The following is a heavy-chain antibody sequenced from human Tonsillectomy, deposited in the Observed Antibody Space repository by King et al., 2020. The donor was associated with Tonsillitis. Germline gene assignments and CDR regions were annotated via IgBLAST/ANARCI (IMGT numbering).Heavy chain of an antibody. CDR1: GFTFSDYY. Sequence: VQLVESGGGLVKPGGSLRLSCAASGFTFSDYYMSWIRQAPGKGLEWVSYISSSGTTIYYADSVKGRFTISRDNTKNSLYLQMNSLRAEDTAVYYCARVFRYYSDSSDCAFDIWGQGTMVTVSS. J-gene: IGHJ3*02. V-gene: IGHV3-11*01. CDR2: ISSSGTTI. CDR3: ARVFRYYSDSSDCAFDI. D-gene: IGHD3-22*01.